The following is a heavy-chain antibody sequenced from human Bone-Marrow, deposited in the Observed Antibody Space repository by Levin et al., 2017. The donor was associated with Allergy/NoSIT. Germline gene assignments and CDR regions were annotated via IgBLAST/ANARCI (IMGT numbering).Heavy chain of an antibody. J-gene: IGHJ4*02. V-gene: IGHV1-69*04. CDR1: GGTFSSYP. Sequence: SVKVSCKASGGTFSSYPISWVRQAPGQGLEWMGRIIPILGIANYAQKFQGRVTITADKSTSTAYMELSSLRSEDTAVYYCARDVGGSGTNYFDYWGQGTLVTVSS. D-gene: IGHD3-10*01. CDR2: IIPILGIA. CDR3: ARDVGGSGTNYFDY.